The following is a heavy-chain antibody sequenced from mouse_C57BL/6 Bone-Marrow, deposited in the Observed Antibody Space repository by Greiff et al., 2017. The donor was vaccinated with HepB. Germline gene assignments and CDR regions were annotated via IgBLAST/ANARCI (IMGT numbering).Heavy chain of an antibody. V-gene: IGHV5-17*01. CDR3: ARPSAELGRSWYFDV. Sequence: EVQVVESGGGLVKPGGSLKLSCAASGFTFSDYGMHWVRQAPEKGLEWVAYISSGSSTIYYADTVKGRFTISRDNAKNTLFLQMTSLRSEDTAMYYCARPSAELGRSWYFDVWGTGTTVTVSS. D-gene: IGHD4-1*01. CDR1: GFTFSDYG. CDR2: ISSGSSTI. J-gene: IGHJ1*03.